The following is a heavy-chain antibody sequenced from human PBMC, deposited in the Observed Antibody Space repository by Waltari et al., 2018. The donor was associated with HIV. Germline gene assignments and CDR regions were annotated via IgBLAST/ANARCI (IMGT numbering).Heavy chain of an antibody. CDR1: GGSISSSSYY. CDR3: ATMVRGGFNYYYGMDV. J-gene: IGHJ6*02. Sequence: QLQLQESGPGLVKPSETLSLTCTVSGGSISSSSYYWGWIRQPPGKGLEWIGSIYYSGSTYYNPSLKSRVTISVDTSKNQFSLKLSSVTAADTAVYYCATMVRGGFNYYYGMDVWGQGTTVTVSS. V-gene: IGHV4-39*01. CDR2: IYYSGST. D-gene: IGHD3-10*01.